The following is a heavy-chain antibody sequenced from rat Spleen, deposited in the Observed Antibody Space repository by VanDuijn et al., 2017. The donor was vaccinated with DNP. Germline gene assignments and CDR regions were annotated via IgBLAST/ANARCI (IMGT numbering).Heavy chain of an antibody. Sequence: EVQLQESGPGLVKPSQSLSLTCSVTGFSITNNYWGWIRKFPGNKMEWIGHISYSGRTTYNPSLKSRISITRDTSKNQFFLQLNSVTTEDTATYYCARYTTGVDYWGQGVMVTVSS. V-gene: IGHV3-1*01. D-gene: IGHD1-11*01. CDR2: ISYSGRT. CDR1: GFSITNNY. J-gene: IGHJ2*01. CDR3: ARYTTGVDY.